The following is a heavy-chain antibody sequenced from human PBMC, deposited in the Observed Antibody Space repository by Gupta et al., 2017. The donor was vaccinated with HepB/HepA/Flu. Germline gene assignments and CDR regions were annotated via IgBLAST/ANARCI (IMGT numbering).Heavy chain of an antibody. CDR2: TSGRGDKT. Sequence: EVQLLESGGGLVQPGGSLRLSCAASGFTFNRYAMSWVRKAPGKGLEWVSGTSGRGDKTDYTDSVKGRFTISRDNSKNTLYLQMNSLRAEDTAVYTCAKDLYYGSGSYYHAFDYWGQGALVTVSS. J-gene: IGHJ4*02. V-gene: IGHV3-23*01. CDR1: GFTFNRYA. CDR3: AKDLYYGSGSYYHAFDY. D-gene: IGHD3-10*01.